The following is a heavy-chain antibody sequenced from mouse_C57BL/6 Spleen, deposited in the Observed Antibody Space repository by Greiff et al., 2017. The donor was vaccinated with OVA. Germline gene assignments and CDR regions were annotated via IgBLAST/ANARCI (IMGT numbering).Heavy chain of an antibody. J-gene: IGHJ4*01. CDR3: ARGITTVVKAMDY. V-gene: IGHV1-19*01. CDR1: GYTFTDYY. D-gene: IGHD1-1*01. CDR2: INPYNGGT. Sequence: VQLQQSGPVLVKPGASVKMSCKASGYTFTDYYMNWVKQSHGKSLEWIGVINPYNGGTSYNQKFKGKATLTVDKSSSTAYMELNSLTSEDSAVYYCARGITTVVKAMDYWGQGTSVTVSS.